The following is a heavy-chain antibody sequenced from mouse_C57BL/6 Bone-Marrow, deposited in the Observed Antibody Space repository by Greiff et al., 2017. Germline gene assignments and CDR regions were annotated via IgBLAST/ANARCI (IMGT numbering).Heavy chain of an antibody. CDR3: AMRGFCTTVVEDYAMDY. Sequence: QVQLKQPGAELVKPGASVKVSCKASGYTFTSYWMHWVKQRPGQGLEWIGRIHPSDSDTNYNQKFKGKATLTVDKSSNTAYMQLSSLTSEDSAVYYCAMRGFCTTVVEDYAMDYWGQGTSVTVSS. V-gene: IGHV1-74*01. D-gene: IGHD1-1*01. CDR2: IHPSDSDT. J-gene: IGHJ4*01. CDR1: GYTFTSYW.